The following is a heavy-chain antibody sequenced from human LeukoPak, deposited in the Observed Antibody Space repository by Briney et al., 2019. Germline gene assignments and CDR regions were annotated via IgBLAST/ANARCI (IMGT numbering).Heavy chain of an antibody. CDR1: GGSINTYY. D-gene: IGHD4-17*01. J-gene: IGHJ4*02. CDR2: IYYSGST. V-gene: IGHV4-59*01. Sequence: SETLSLTCTVSGGSINTYYWSWIRQPPGKGLEWMGYIYYSGSTNYNPSLKRRVTISVDTSKNQFSLKLSSVSAADTAVYYCARAAGTTWTKISLDYWGQGTLVTVSS. CDR3: ARAAGTTWTKISLDY.